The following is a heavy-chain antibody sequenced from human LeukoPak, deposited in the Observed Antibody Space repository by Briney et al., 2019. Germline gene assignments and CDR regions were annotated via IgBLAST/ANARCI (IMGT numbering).Heavy chain of an antibody. CDR3: VRHYNFDY. Sequence: GESLNISCKGSGFSFTTYWIGWVRQMPGKGLEWMGNIYPGDSDTRYNPSFQGQVTISADKSISTAYLQWSSLKASDTAIYYCVRHYNFDYWGQGTLVTVSS. V-gene: IGHV5-51*01. CDR2: IYPGDSDT. J-gene: IGHJ4*02. CDR1: GFSFTTYW. D-gene: IGHD4-11*01.